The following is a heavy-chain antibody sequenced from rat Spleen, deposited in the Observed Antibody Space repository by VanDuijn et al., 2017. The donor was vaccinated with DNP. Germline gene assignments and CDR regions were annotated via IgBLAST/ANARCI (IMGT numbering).Heavy chain of an antibody. CDR2: ISTRGGST. Sequence: EVQLVESGGDLVQPGRSLKVSCVASGFTFSNYDMAWVRQAPTKGLEWVASISTRGGSTYYRDSVKGRFTVSRDNAKSTLYLQMDSLRSEDTATYYCARPYTYYGYNYFDYWGQGVMVTVSS. CDR3: ARPYTYYGYNYFDY. CDR1: GFTFSNYD. J-gene: IGHJ2*01. D-gene: IGHD1-9*01. V-gene: IGHV5-25*01.